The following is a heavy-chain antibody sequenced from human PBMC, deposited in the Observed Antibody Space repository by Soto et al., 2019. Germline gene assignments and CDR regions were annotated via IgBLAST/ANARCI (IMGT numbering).Heavy chain of an antibody. CDR3: ARYRREAVAGYTLDN. V-gene: IGHV4-59*01. D-gene: IGHD6-13*01. Sequence: SETLSLTCTVSGGSISSNYWTWIRQPPGKGLEWIGYVYNSGSTNYNPSLKSRVTISEDTSKSQFSLKVNSMTAADTAVYYCARYRREAVAGYTLDNWGQGFLVPASS. J-gene: IGHJ4*02. CDR1: GGSISSNY. CDR2: VYNSGST.